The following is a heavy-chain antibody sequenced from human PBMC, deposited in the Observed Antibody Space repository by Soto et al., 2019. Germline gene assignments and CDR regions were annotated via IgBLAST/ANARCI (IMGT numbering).Heavy chain of an antibody. CDR2: IYWDDDK. CDR3: ARRRTDGDYDWYFDL. CDR1: GFSLSTSGVG. Sequence: QITLKESGPTLVKPTQTLTLTCTFSGFSLSTSGVGVGWIRQPPGKALEWLALIYWDDDKRYSPSLKSRLTITHDTSKNQVVLTMTNMDPVDTATYYCARRRTDGDYDWYFDLWGRGTLDPVSS. V-gene: IGHV2-5*02. D-gene: IGHD4-17*01. J-gene: IGHJ2*01.